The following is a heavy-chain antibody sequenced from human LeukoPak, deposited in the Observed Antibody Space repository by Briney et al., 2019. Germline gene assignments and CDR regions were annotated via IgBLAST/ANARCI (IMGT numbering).Heavy chain of an antibody. J-gene: IGHJ4*02. V-gene: IGHV1-18*01. D-gene: IGHD4-17*01. CDR1: GYTFTTYG. CDR3: ARGDYGDSASIDY. Sequence: ASVKVSRKASGYTFTTYGISWVRQAPGEGLEWMGWISGYNANANYAQKLQGRLTMTTDTSTSTAYMELRSLRSDDTAVYYCARGDYGDSASIDYWGQGSLVTVSS. CDR2: ISGYNANA.